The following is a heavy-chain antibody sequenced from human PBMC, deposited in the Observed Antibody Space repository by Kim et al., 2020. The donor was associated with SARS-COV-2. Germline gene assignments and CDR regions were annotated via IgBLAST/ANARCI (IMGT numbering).Heavy chain of an antibody. Sequence: SETLSLTCTVSGGSISSSSYYWGWIRQPPGKGLEWIGSIYYSGSTYYNPSLKSRVTISVDTSKNQFSLKLSSVTAADTAVYYCARRSYYYDSSGYKLRAWFDPWGQGTLVTVSS. CDR3: ARRSYYYDSSGYKLRAWFDP. D-gene: IGHD3-22*01. CDR1: GGSISSSSYY. J-gene: IGHJ5*02. CDR2: IYYSGST. V-gene: IGHV4-39*01.